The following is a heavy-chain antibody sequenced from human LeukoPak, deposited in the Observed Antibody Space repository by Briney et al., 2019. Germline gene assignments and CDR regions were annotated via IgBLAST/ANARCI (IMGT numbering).Heavy chain of an antibody. Sequence: SVKVSCKASGYTFTKYVLTWVRQAPGQGLEWMGWISTDKADTYYAQNYQGRVTMTIDTSTSTAYMELRSLTSDDTAVYYCVRDCASDCSIKGHYFFDLWGRGTLVTVSS. CDR1: GYTFTKYV. CDR3: VRDCASDCSIKGHYFFDL. J-gene: IGHJ2*01. V-gene: IGHV1-18*01. D-gene: IGHD2-21*02. CDR2: ISTDKADT.